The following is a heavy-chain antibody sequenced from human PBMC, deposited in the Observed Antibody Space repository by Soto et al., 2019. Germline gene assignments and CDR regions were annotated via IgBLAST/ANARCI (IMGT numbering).Heavy chain of an antibody. CDR1: GGSISSSSYY. CDR3: ATGYYDFWSGYYNGCWFDP. V-gene: IGHV4-39*01. D-gene: IGHD3-3*01. CDR2: IYYSGST. J-gene: IGHJ5*02. Sequence: SETLSLTCTVSGGSISSSSYYWGWIRQPPGKGLEWIGSIYYSGSTYYNPSLKSRVTISVDTSKNQFSLKLSSVTAADTAVYYCATGYYDFWSGYYNGCWFDPWGQGILVTVSS.